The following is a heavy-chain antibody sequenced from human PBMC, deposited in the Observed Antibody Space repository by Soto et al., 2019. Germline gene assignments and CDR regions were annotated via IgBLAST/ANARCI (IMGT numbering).Heavy chain of an antibody. Sequence: PSETLSLTCTVSSGSISSSSYYWGWLRQSPGKGLEWIGTISYSGTTYYNPSLKSRVTISVDTSKNQFSLNLSSVTAADTAVYYCARRRGGVVATENWFDPWGQGTLVTVSS. J-gene: IGHJ5*02. CDR1: SGSISSSSYY. CDR2: ISYSGTT. D-gene: IGHD5-12*01. CDR3: ARRRGGVVATENWFDP. V-gene: IGHV4-39*01.